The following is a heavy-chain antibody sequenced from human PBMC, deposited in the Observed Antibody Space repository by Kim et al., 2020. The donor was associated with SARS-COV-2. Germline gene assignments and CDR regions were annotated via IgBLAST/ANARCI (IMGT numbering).Heavy chain of an antibody. V-gene: IGHV4-34*01. CDR2: INHSGST. Sequence: SETLSLTCAVYGGSFSGYYWSWIRQPPGKGLEWIGEINHSGSTNYNPSLKSRVTISVDTSKNQFSLKLSSVTAADTAVYYCAREQLPPYCSSTSCYYYYGMDVWGQGTTVTVSS. D-gene: IGHD2-2*01. CDR3: AREQLPPYCSSTSCYYYYGMDV. CDR1: GGSFSGYY. J-gene: IGHJ6*02.